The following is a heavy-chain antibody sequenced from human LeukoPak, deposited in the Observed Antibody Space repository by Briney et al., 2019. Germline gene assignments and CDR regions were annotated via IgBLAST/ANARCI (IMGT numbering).Heavy chain of an antibody. CDR2: IYYSGST. Sequence: SETLSLTCTVSGASISGYFWSWIRQPPGKGLEWIGYIYYSGSTNYNPSLKSRVTISVDTSKNQFSLKLSSVTAADTAVYYCARASGSGSYTGVYYFDYWGQGTLVTVSS. CDR3: ARASGSGSYTGVYYFDY. CDR1: GASISGYF. J-gene: IGHJ4*02. V-gene: IGHV4-59*01. D-gene: IGHD3-10*01.